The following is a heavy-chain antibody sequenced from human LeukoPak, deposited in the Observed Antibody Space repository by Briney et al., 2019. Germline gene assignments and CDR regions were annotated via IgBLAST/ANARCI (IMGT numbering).Heavy chain of an antibody. Sequence: ASVKASCKASGYTFTSYYMHWVRQAPGQGLEWMGIIDPSGGSTSYAQKFQGRVTMTRDTSTSTVYMELSSLRSEDTAVYYCAREALYYDFWSGYYGGDYWFDPWGQGTLVTVSS. CDR1: GYTFTSYY. D-gene: IGHD3-3*01. CDR2: IDPSGGST. CDR3: AREALYYDFWSGYYGGDYWFDP. V-gene: IGHV1-46*01. J-gene: IGHJ5*02.